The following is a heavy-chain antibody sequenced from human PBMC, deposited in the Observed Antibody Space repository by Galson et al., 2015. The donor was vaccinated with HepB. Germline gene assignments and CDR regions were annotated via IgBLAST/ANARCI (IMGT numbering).Heavy chain of an antibody. V-gene: IGHV1-69*13. D-gene: IGHD3-9*01. CDR1: GGTFSSCA. Sequence: SVKVSCKASGGTFSSCAISWVRQAPGQGLEWMGGIIPIFGTANYAQKFQGRVTITADESTSTAYMELSSLRSEDTAVYYCARGGNYDILTGPDYYGMDVWGQGTTVTVSS. J-gene: IGHJ6*02. CDR3: ARGGNYDILTGPDYYGMDV. CDR2: IIPIFGTA.